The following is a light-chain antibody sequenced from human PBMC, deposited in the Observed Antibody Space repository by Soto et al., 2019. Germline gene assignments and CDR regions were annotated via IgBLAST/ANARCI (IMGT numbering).Light chain of an antibody. V-gene: IGKV3-15*01. CDR2: RAS. CDR1: QSLSGN. CDR3: QQYSKWPPWT. J-gene: IGKJ1*01. Sequence: EIVMTQSPATLAGSPGETVTLSCRASQSLSGNLAWYQQKPGQAPRLLIFRASTRATGVPARFSGRGSGKEFPLTISGLQSEDFAVYYCQQYSKWPPWTFGQGPRWKSN.